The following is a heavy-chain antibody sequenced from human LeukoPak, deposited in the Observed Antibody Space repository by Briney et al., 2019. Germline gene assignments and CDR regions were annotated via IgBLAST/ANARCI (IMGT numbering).Heavy chain of an antibody. CDR1: GGSISSGSYY. CDR3: ASGSSGLIDY. CDR2: IYTSGST. Sequence: SQTPSLTCIVSGGSISSGSYYWSWIRQPAGKGLEWIGRIYTSGSTNYNPSLKSRVTISVDTSKNQFSLKLSSVTAADTAVYYCASGSSGLIDYWGQGTLVTVSS. V-gene: IGHV4-61*02. J-gene: IGHJ4*02. D-gene: IGHD3-22*01.